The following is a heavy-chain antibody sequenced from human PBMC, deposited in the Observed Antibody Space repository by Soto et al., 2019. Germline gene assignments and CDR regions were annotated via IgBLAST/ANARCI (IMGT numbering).Heavy chain of an antibody. D-gene: IGHD3-22*01. Sequence: PSETLSLTCTVSGDSISSDGYYWSWIRQHPGKGLEWIGYIYYSGSTFYNPSLKRRVTISRDTSQNQFSLKLSSVTAADTAVYYCARSRYYESSGVDYWGQGALLTVYS. CDR1: GDSISSDGYY. CDR3: ARSRYYESSGVDY. CDR2: IYYSGST. V-gene: IGHV4-31*03. J-gene: IGHJ4*01.